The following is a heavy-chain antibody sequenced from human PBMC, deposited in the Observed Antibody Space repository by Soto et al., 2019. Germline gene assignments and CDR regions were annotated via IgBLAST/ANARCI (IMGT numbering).Heavy chain of an antibody. CDR3: ARRGKRPAASSHYYYYGMDV. V-gene: IGHV4-39*01. Sequence: SETLSLTCTVSGGSISSSSYYWGWILKPPGKGLEWIGSIYYSGSTYYNPSLKSRVTISVDTSKNQFSLKLSSVTAADTAVYYCARRGKRPAASSHYYYYGMDVWGQGTTVTVSS. CDR2: IYYSGST. J-gene: IGHJ6*02. CDR1: GGSISSSSYY. D-gene: IGHD2-2*01.